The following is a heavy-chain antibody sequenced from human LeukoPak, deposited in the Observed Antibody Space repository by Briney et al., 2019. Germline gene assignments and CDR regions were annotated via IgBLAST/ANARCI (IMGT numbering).Heavy chain of an antibody. J-gene: IGHJ6*02. CDR1: GYDFTSYW. Sequence: GESLKISCQGSGYDFTSYWIGWVRQMPGKGLEWMGIIYPGDSDTRYSPSFQGQVTISADKSISTAYLQWSSLKASDTAMYYCARRSSTVTPVVDVWGQGTTVTVSS. D-gene: IGHD4-17*01. V-gene: IGHV5-51*01. CDR3: ARRSSTVTPVVDV. CDR2: IYPGDSDT.